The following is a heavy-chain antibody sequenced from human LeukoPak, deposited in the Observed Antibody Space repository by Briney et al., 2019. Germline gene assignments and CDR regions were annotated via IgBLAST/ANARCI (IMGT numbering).Heavy chain of an antibody. CDR2: ISDSGDNT. Sequence: GGSLRLSCVASGFPFSTYAMLWVRQAPGKGLEWVSTISDSGDNTYYIDSVKGRFTVSRDNSRDTLYLQMNSLRAEDTAVYYCAKDPGDYGNYYYFYDGLDVWGQATTVTVSS. CDR3: AKDPGDYGNYYYFYDGLDV. CDR1: GFPFSTYA. J-gene: IGHJ6*02. V-gene: IGHV3-23*01. D-gene: IGHD4-17*01.